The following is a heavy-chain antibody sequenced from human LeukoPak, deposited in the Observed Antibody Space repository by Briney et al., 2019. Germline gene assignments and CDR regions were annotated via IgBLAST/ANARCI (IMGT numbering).Heavy chain of an antibody. Sequence: SETLSLTCTVSGGAISSYYWSWIRQPAGKGLEWIGRIYASGSTNYNPSLKSRVTMSVDTSKSQFSLKLISVTAADTAIYYCARDPRGIVGANHNWFDPWGQGTLVTVSS. V-gene: IGHV4-4*07. CDR3: ARDPRGIVGANHNWFDP. CDR1: GGAISSYY. CDR2: IYASGST. J-gene: IGHJ5*02. D-gene: IGHD1-26*01.